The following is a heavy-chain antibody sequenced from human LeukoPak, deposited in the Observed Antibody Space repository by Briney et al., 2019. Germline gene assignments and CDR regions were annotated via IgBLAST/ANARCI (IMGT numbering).Heavy chain of an antibody. D-gene: IGHD3-10*01. CDR2: IYYGGST. CDR3: ARGGRAITMVRGARYGY. CDR1: GGSISTYY. Sequence: SQTLSLTCTVSGGSISTYYWNWIRQLPGKGLEWIGYIYYGGSTNYNPSLKSRVTISVDTSKNQFSLKLSSVTAADTAVYYCARGGRAITMVRGARYGYWGQGTLVTVSS. J-gene: IGHJ4*02. V-gene: IGHV4-59*12.